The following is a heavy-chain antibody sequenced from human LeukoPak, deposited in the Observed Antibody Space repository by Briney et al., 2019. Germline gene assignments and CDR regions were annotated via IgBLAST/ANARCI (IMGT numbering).Heavy chain of an antibody. CDR2: IYYSGST. V-gene: IGHV4-39*07. CDR1: GGSISSSSYY. D-gene: IGHD6-19*01. J-gene: IGHJ4*02. CDR3: ARAPTYSSGWYYFDY. Sequence: SETLSLTCTVSGGSISSSSYYWGWIRQPPGKGLEWIGSIYYSGSTYYNPSLKSRVTISVDTSKNQFSLKLSSVTAADTAVYYCARAPTYSSGWYYFDYWGQGTLVTVSS.